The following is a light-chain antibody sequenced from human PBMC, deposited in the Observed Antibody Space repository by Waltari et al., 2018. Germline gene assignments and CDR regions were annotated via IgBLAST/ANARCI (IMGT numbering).Light chain of an antibody. Sequence: DIQTTQSPTSLSASVGDAVTITCRASQSIRIYVSWYQQKPGKAPRVLIYGASILATGVPSRFSGSGSGTDFTLTISGLQPEDVATYYCQQSYSSPPITFGQGTRLEIK. V-gene: IGKV1-39*01. CDR2: GAS. CDR1: QSIRIY. CDR3: QQSYSSPPIT. J-gene: IGKJ5*01.